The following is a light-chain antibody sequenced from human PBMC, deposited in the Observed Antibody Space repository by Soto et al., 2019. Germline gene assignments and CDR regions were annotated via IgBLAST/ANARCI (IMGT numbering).Light chain of an antibody. V-gene: IGKV3-15*01. J-gene: IGKJ4*01. CDR1: QSVSSD. Sequence: EIVMTQSPATLSVSPGERVTLSCRASQSVSSDLAWYHQKPGQAPRLLIYGVSTRATVVPARFSGSGSGTEFTLTISSLQSEDFAVYYCQQYTDWPLTFGGGTKVDIK. CDR3: QQYTDWPLT. CDR2: GVS.